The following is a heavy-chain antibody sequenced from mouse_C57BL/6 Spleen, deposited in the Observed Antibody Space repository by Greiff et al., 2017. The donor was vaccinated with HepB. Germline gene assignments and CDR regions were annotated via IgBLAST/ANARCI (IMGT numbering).Heavy chain of an antibody. CDR3: ARQEAYDYYYAMDY. D-gene: IGHD2-4*01. CDR2: IHPNSGST. V-gene: IGHV1-64*01. Sequence: VQLQQPGAELVKPGASVKLSCKASGYTFTSYWMHWVNQRPGQGLEWIGMIHPNSGSTNYNEKFKSKATLTVDKSSSTAYMQLSSLTSEDSAVYYCARQEAYDYYYAMDYWGQGTSVTVSS. CDR1: GYTFTSYW. J-gene: IGHJ4*01.